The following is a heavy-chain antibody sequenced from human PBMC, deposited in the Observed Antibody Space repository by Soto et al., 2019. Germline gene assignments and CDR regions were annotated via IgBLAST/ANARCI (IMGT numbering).Heavy chain of an antibody. CDR2: MFYGVST. CDR1: GSTINSSGYY. D-gene: IGHD3-3*02. Sequence: SETLSLTCTVSGSTINSSGYYRGWIRQPPGKGLEWIGSMFYGVSTYYNPSLTSRVTVSVDTSKNQFSLNLRSVSAADTAVYYCARLPSRHLVDYWGQGTLVTVSS. V-gene: IGHV4-39*01. CDR3: ARLPSRHLVDY. J-gene: IGHJ4*02.